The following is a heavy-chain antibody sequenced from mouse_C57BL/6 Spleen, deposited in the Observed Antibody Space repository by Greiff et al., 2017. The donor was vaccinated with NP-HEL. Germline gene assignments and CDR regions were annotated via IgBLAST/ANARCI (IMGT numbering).Heavy chain of an antibody. V-gene: IGHV1-81*01. D-gene: IGHD1-1*01. Sequence: VKLQESGAELARPGASVKLSCKASGYTFTSYGISWVKQRTGQGLEWIGEIYPRSGNTYYNEKFKGKATLTADKSSSTAYMELRSLTSEDSAVYFCARWTTVVAADVWGTGTTVTVSS. J-gene: IGHJ1*03. CDR1: GYTFTSYG. CDR2: IYPRSGNT. CDR3: ARWTTVVAADV.